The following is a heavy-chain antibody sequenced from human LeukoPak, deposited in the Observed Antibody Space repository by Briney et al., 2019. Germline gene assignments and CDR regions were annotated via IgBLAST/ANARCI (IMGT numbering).Heavy chain of an antibody. J-gene: IGHJ4*02. CDR3: ARVWGTLWFGELREPYYFDY. V-gene: IGHV1-2*02. Sequence: ASVKVSCKASGYTFTGYYMHWVRQAPGQGLEWMGWINPNSGGTNYAQKFRGRVTMTRDTSISTAYMELSRLRSDDTAVYYCARVWGTLWFGELREPYYFDYWGQGTLVTVSS. CDR2: INPNSGGT. D-gene: IGHD3-10*01. CDR1: GYTFTGYY.